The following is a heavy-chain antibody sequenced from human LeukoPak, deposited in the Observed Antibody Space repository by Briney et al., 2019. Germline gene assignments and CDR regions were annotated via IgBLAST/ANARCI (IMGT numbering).Heavy chain of an antibody. CDR2: IYSGGTT. Sequence: PGGSLRLSRAASAFTVSSNYMSWVRQAPGKGLEWVSIIYSGGTTYYADSVKGRFTISRDNSKNTLYLQMNSLRAEDTAVYYCARRYPYSSAWHPSAFDVWGQGTMVTVSS. J-gene: IGHJ3*01. D-gene: IGHD6-19*01. CDR3: ARRYPYSSAWHPSAFDV. CDR1: AFTVSSNY. V-gene: IGHV3-66*01.